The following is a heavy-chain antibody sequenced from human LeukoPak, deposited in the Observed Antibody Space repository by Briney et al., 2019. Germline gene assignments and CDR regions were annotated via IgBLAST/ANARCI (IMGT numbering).Heavy chain of an antibody. J-gene: IGHJ6*04. CDR3: ARDSSVFWVVTQSYMYV. V-gene: IGHV3-72*01. Sequence: GGSLRLSCAGSGFTFSDDHIDRLGQAPGKGLEWVGRSRNKAENHKIEYAASVKGRFTISRDYSKNSVYLQMNSQKTEDTAVYYCARDSSVFWVVTQSYMYVWGKGTMVIVSS. D-gene: IGHD1-26*01. CDR2: SRNKAENHKI. CDR1: GFTFSDDH.